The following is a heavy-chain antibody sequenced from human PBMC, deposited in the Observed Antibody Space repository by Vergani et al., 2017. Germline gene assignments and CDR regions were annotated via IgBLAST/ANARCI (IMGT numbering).Heavy chain of an antibody. CDR1: GGSISSSNW. Sequence: QVQLQESGPGLVKPSGTLSLTCAVSGGSISSSNWWSWVRQPPGKGLEWFGEIYHSGSTNYNQSLKSRVTISVDKSKNQFSLRLSSVTAADTAVYYCARWTITMVRGVMITPRGAFDYWGQGTLVTVAS. CDR2: IYHSGST. J-gene: IGHJ4*02. CDR3: ARWTITMVRGVMITPRGAFDY. V-gene: IGHV4-4*02. D-gene: IGHD3-10*01.